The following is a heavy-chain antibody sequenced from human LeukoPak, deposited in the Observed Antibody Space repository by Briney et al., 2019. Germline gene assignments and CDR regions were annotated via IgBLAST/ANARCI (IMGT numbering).Heavy chain of an antibody. D-gene: IGHD6-13*01. Sequence: PSETLSLTCTVSGGSISSYYWSWIRQPAGKGLEWSGRIYTSGSTNYNPSLKSRVTMSVDTTNNQFSLKLSSVTAADTAVYYCARVFGSWPYYFDYWGQGTLVTVSS. CDR2: IYTSGST. CDR3: ARVFGSWPYYFDY. J-gene: IGHJ4*02. V-gene: IGHV4-4*07. CDR1: GGSISSYY.